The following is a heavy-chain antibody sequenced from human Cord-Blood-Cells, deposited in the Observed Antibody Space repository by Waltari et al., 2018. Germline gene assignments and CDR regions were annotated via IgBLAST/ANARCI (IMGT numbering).Heavy chain of an antibody. V-gene: IGHV4-34*01. Sequence: QVQLQQWGAGLLKPSETLSLTCAVYGGSFSGYYWSWIRQPPGKGLEWIGEINHSGSTNHNPALKSRVTISVDTSKNQFSLKLSSVTAADTAVYYCASQGRSAAAGTEYFQHWGQGTLVTVSS. J-gene: IGHJ1*01. D-gene: IGHD6-13*01. CDR1: GGSFSGYY. CDR3: ASQGRSAAAGTEYFQH. CDR2: INHSGST.